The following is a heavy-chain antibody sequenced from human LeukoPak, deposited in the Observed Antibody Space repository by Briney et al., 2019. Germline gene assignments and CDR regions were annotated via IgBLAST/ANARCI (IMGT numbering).Heavy chain of an antibody. CDR3: AREELWFGELLSYYFDY. CDR1: GDSVSSNSAA. D-gene: IGHD3-10*01. Sequence: SQTLSPTCAISGDSVSSNSAAWNWIRQSPSRGLEWLGRTYYRSKWYNDYAVSVKSRITINPDTSKNQFSLQLNSVTPEDTAVYYCAREELWFGELLSYYFDYWGQGTLVTVSS. V-gene: IGHV6-1*01. J-gene: IGHJ4*02. CDR2: TYYRSKWYN.